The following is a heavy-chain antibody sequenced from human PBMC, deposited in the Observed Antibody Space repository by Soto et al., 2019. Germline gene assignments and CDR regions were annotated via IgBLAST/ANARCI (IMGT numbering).Heavy chain of an antibody. Sequence: LILHCFSSELPHICYPMHATRPSTGTWLKWVAVISYDGSNKYYADSVQGRFTISRDNSKNTLYLQMNSMRAEDTAVYYCARDRGSGDYGRDYYYGMDVWGQGTTVTVSS. CDR2: ISYDGSNK. V-gene: IGHV3-30-3*01. J-gene: IGHJ6*02. CDR1: ELPHICYP. D-gene: IGHD4-17*01. CDR3: ARDRGSGDYGRDYYYGMDV.